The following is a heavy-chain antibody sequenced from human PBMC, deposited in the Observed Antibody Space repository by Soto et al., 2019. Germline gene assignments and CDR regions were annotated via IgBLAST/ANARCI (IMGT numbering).Heavy chain of an antibody. CDR1: GGIFSDYG. CDR2: IINNGIIK. D-gene: IGHD2-21*01. Sequence: QVQVVESGGGVVQPGRSLRLSCAVSGGIFSDYGMHWVRQAPGKGLEWLAIIINNGIIKYYADSVEGRFTISRDNSKNTLYLQMSSLRAEDTAVYYCARDGPIQHHPDYWVQGTLVTVSS. CDR3: ARDGPIQHHPDY. J-gene: IGHJ4*02. V-gene: IGHV3-30*19.